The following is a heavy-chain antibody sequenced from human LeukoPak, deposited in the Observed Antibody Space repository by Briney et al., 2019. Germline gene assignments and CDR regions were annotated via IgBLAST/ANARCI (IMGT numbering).Heavy chain of an antibody. CDR3: ARDRLGEYTIPFDY. Sequence: ASVKVSCKASGYTFTGYYMHWVRQAPGQGLECMGWINPNSGGTNYAQKFQGRVTMTRDTSISTAYMELSRLRSDDTAVYYCARDRLGEYTIPFDYWGQGTLVTVSS. V-gene: IGHV1-2*02. CDR1: GYTFTGYY. D-gene: IGHD3-10*01. CDR2: INPNSGGT. J-gene: IGHJ4*02.